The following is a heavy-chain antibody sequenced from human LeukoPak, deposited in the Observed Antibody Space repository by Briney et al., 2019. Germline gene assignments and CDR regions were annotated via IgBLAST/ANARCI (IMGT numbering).Heavy chain of an antibody. CDR1: GYTFTDYY. D-gene: IGHD3-10*01. J-gene: IGHJ6*03. V-gene: IGHV1-2*02. CDR3: ARGRSDRLWFGESIRNSYYYMDV. Sequence: ASVKVSCKASGYTFTDYYMHWVRQAPGQGLEWMGWINPKSGGTNYAQKFQGRVTMTRDTSISTVYMELSRLRSDDTAVYYCARGRSDRLWFGESIRNSYYYMDVWGKGTTVTVSS. CDR2: INPKSGGT.